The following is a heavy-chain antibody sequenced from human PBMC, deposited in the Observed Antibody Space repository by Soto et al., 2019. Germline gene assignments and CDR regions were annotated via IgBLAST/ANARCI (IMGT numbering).Heavy chain of an antibody. CDR1: GVSISSFTYY. CDR3: ERRERYYGSPGWFDP. V-gene: IGHV4-39*01. CDR2: VYYNENT. J-gene: IGHJ5*02. Sequence: ETLSLTCSVSGVSISSFTYYGGWIRQPPGKGLEWIGTVYYNENTYYNPSLKSRVTITVDTAKNQFSLNLRSVTAADTAMYFCERRERYYGSPGWFDPWGPGTLVTVSS. D-gene: IGHD3-10*01.